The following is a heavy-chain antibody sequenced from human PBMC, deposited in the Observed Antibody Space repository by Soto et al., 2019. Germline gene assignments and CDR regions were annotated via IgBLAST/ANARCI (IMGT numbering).Heavy chain of an antibody. V-gene: IGHV3-30*18. Sequence: QVQLVESGGDVVQPGGSLRLSCAASGFTFTSFCMHWVRQAPGKGLEWVALVSHDGSNKYYADSVKGRFTISRDNSKNTLYLQMNSLRAEDTAEYFCAKDLYGDQGFDYWGQGTLVTVSS. D-gene: IGHD4-17*01. CDR1: GFTFTSFC. J-gene: IGHJ4*02. CDR3: AKDLYGDQGFDY. CDR2: VSHDGSNK.